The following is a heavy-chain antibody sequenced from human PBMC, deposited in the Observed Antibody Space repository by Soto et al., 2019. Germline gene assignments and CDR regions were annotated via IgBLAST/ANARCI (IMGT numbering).Heavy chain of an antibody. Sequence: QVHMVQSGAEVKKPGASVKVACKASGYSFTSYGVSWVRQAPGQGLEWMGWISTYNGNTNYAQKFQDRVKMTADTSTSTAYMELGSLRSDDTAIYYCMRGDAGWLDDLRQGELDPWGQGTLVTVSA. D-gene: IGHD6-19*01. CDR2: ISTYNGNT. CDR3: MRGDAGWLDDLRQGELDP. J-gene: IGHJ5*02. CDR1: GYSFTSYG. V-gene: IGHV1-18*01.